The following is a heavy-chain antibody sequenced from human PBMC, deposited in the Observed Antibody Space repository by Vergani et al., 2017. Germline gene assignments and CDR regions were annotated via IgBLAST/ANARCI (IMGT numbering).Heavy chain of an antibody. D-gene: IGHD6-25*01. V-gene: IGHV4-59*12. Sequence: QVQLQESGPGLVKPSETLSLTCTVSGGSISSYYWSWIRQPPGKGLEWIGYIYYSGSTNYYPSPKSRVTISVDTSKNQFSLKLRSVTAADTAVYYCARVDTQVPATSHFYYMDVWGKGTTVVVSS. CDR2: IYYSGST. CDR3: ARVDTQVPATSHFYYMDV. CDR1: GGSISSYY. J-gene: IGHJ6*03.